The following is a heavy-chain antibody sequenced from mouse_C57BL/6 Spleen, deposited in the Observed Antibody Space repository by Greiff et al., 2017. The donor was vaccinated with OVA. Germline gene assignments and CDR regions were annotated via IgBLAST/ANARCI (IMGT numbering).Heavy chain of an antibody. J-gene: IGHJ1*03. Sequence: DVKLVESGGGLVKPGGSLKLSCAASGFTFSDYGMHWVRQAPEKGLEWVAYISSGSSTIYYADTVKGRFTISRDNAKNTLFLQMTSLRSEDTAMYYCATYGYDGDWYFDVWGTGTTVTVSS. D-gene: IGHD2-2*01. CDR2: ISSGSSTI. CDR1: GFTFSDYG. CDR3: ATYGYDGDWYFDV. V-gene: IGHV5-17*01.